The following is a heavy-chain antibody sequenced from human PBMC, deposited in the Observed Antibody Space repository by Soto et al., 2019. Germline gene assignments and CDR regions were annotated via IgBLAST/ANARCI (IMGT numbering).Heavy chain of an antibody. J-gene: IGHJ6*02. CDR3: ARTMVHYYYGMDV. CDR2: INPNSGGT. D-gene: IGHD3-10*01. V-gene: IGHV1-2*04. Sequence: ASVKVSCKASGYTFTGYYMHWVRQAPGQGLEWMGWINPNSGGTNYAQKFQGWVTMTRDTSISTAYMELSRLRSDDTAVYYCARTMVHYYYGMDVWGQGTTVTVSS. CDR1: GYTFTGYY.